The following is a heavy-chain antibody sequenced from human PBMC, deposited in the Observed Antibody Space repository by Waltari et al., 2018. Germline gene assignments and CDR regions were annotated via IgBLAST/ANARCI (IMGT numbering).Heavy chain of an antibody. CDR1: GYSISSGYY. Sequence: QVQLQESGPGLVKPSETLSLTCAVSGYSISSGYYWGWIRQPPGKGLEWIGSIYHSGSTYYTPSLKSRVTISVDTSKNQFSLKLSSVTAADTAVYYCARHRGIVGALDAFDIWGQGTMVTVSS. J-gene: IGHJ3*02. CDR2: IYHSGST. V-gene: IGHV4-38-2*01. D-gene: IGHD1-26*01. CDR3: ARHRGIVGALDAFDI.